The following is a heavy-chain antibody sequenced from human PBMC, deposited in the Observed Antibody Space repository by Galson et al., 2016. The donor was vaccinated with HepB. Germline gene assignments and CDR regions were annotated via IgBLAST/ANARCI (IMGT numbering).Heavy chain of an antibody. CDR3: AKAGSRQLGPYAFHI. CDR1: GFTFSSFG. V-gene: IGHV3-30*18. D-gene: IGHD2-2*01. J-gene: IGHJ3*02. Sequence: SLRLSCAASGFTFSSFGMHWVRQAPGKGLEWVAVISYDGSNKYYADSVKGRFTISRDNSKNTLYLQMNSLRAEETAVYYCAKAGSRQLGPYAFHIWGQGTMVTVSS. CDR2: ISYDGSNK.